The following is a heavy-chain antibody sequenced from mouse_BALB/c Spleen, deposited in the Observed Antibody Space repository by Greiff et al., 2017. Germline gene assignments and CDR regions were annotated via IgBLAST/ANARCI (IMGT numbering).Heavy chain of an antibody. CDR1: GYTFTDYE. J-gene: IGHJ3*01. CDR3: TRRGGYDGFAY. V-gene: IGHV1-15*01. D-gene: IGHD2-2*01. Sequence: QVQLQQSGAELVRPGASVTLSCKASGYTFTDYEMHWVKQTPVHGLEWIGAIDPETGGTAYNQKFKGKATLTADKSSSTAYMELRSLTSEDSAVYYCTRRGGYDGFAYWGQGTLVTVSA. CDR2: IDPETGGT.